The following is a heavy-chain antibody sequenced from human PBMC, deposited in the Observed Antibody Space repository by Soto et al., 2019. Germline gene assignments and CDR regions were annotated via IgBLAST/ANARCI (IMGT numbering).Heavy chain of an antibody. CDR3: ARTRNGGVADSFDS. CDR2: ISRDGSYI. CDR1: GFTFSRHA. D-gene: IGHD3-3*01. V-gene: IGHV3-30*04. Sequence: GGSLRLSCAASGFTFSRHAIHWVRLTPGRGLEWVLAISRDGSYIYYTDSVKGRFTVSRDNSKDTVFVQMNRLIPDDTALYFCARTRNGGVADSFDSWGQGTRVTVSS. J-gene: IGHJ5*01.